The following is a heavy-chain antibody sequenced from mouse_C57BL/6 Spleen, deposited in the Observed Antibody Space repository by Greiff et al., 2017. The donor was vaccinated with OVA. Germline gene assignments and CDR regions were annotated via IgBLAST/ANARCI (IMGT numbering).Heavy chain of an antibody. D-gene: IGHD1-1*01. CDR3: ARRYYGSSQYYYAMDY. CDR2: IWTGGGT. CDR1: GFSLTSYA. V-gene: IGHV2-9-1*01. Sequence: VMLVESGPGLVAPSQSLSITCTVSGFSLTSYAISWVRQPPGKGLEWLGVIWTGGGTNYNSALKSRLSISKDNSKSQVFLKMNSLQTDDTARYYCARRYYGSSQYYYAMDYWGQGTSVTVSS. J-gene: IGHJ4*01.